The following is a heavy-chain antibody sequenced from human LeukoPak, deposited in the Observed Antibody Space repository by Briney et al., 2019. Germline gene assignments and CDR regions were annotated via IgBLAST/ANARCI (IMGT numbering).Heavy chain of an antibody. J-gene: IGHJ4*02. CDR3: ARDVGASVIDY. V-gene: IGHV4-4*07. CDR1: GGSISSYY. CDR2: IYTSGST. D-gene: IGHD1-26*01. Sequence: SETLSLTCTVSGGSISSYYWNWIRQPAGKGLEWIGRIYTSGSTNYNPSLKSRVTISVDKSKNQISLKLSSVTAADTAVYYCARDVGASVIDYWGQGTLVTVSS.